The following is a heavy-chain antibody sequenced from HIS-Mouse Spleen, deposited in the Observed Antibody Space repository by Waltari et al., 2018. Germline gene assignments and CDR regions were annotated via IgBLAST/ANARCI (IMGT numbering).Heavy chain of an antibody. D-gene: IGHD3-22*01. CDR1: GGTLSSYA. CDR2: IIPILGIA. J-gene: IGHJ5*02. CDR3: ARVEYYDSSGYYYVGWFDP. Sequence: QVQLVQSGAEVTKPGSSVTVSCKASGGTLSSYAISWVRQAPGQGLEWMGRIIPILGIANYEQKFQGRVTITADKSTSTAYMELSSLRSEDTAVYYCARVEYYDSSGYYYVGWFDPWGQGTLVTVSS. V-gene: IGHV1-69*04.